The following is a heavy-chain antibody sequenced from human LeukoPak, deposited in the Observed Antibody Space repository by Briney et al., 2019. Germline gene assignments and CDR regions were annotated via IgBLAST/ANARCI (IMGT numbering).Heavy chain of an antibody. CDR3: ARARVGATTGFEY. CDR2: ISSSSSNI. D-gene: IGHD1-26*01. V-gene: IGHV3-21*01. CDR1: GFTFSNYS. J-gene: IGHJ4*02. Sequence: GSLRFSCAASGFTFSNYSINWVRQAPGKGLEWVFSISSSSSNIYYADSVKGRFTISRDNAKNSLYLQMNSLRAEDTAVYYCARARVGATTGFEYWGQGTLVTVSS.